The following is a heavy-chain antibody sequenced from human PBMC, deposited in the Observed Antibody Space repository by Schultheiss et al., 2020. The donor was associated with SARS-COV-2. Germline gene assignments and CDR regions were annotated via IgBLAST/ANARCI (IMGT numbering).Heavy chain of an antibody. D-gene: IGHD3-16*02. Sequence: GGSLRXSCAASGFTFSSYEMNWFRQAPGKGLECVSYISSSGNTIYYADSVKGRFTISRDNAKKSLYLQMNSLRAEDTAIYFCARPYDYVWGSYRPSDYWGQGTQVTVSS. CDR3: ARPYDYVWGSYRPSDY. CDR1: GFTFSSYE. V-gene: IGHV3-48*03. J-gene: IGHJ4*02. CDR2: ISSSGNTI.